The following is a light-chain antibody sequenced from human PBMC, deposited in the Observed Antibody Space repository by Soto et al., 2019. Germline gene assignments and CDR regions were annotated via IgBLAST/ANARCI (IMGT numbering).Light chain of an antibody. V-gene: IGKV1-27*01. CDR1: QGISNY. Sequence: DIQMTQSPSSLSASVGDRVTITCRASQGISNYLAWYEQKPGKVPKLLIYAASTLQSGVPSRFSGSGSGTDFNNTISSLQHEDVASYYCQKYNSAPHTFGQGTKLEMK. CDR3: QKYNSAPHT. J-gene: IGKJ2*01. CDR2: AAS.